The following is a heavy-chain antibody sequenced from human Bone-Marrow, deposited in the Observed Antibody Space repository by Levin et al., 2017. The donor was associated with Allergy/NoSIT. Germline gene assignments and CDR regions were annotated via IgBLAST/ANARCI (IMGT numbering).Heavy chain of an antibody. Sequence: GESLKISCAASGFSFSDYYMSWIRQAPGKGLEWVSYISSSGSTIYYADSVKGRFTISRDNARNSLYLQMNSLRAEDTAVYYCARDTEGSGYFVGSFDPWGQGTLVTVSS. J-gene: IGHJ5*02. CDR1: GFSFSDYY. V-gene: IGHV3-11*01. CDR3: ARDTEGSGYFVGSFDP. D-gene: IGHD3-9*01. CDR2: ISSSGSTI.